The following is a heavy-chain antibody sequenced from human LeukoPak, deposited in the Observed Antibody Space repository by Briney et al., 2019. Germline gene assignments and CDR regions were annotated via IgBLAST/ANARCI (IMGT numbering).Heavy chain of an antibody. CDR3: ARSPRIYMIGTHAFDI. CDR1: GDSISSTNYY. Sequence: SETLPLTCTVSGDSISSTNYYWGWIRQPPGKGLEWIGSIYYSGSTYYNPSLKSRVTISVDTSKNQFSLKLSSVTAADTAVYFCARSPRIYMIGTHAFDIWGQGTMVTVSS. CDR2: IYYSGST. D-gene: IGHD3-22*01. V-gene: IGHV4-39*01. J-gene: IGHJ3*02.